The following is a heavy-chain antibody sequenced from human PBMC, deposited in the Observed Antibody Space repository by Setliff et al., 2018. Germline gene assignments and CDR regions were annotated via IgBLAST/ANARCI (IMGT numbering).Heavy chain of an antibody. J-gene: IGHJ3*02. CDR3: ARGPGAATGEGFDI. CDR2: VYYSGTA. V-gene: IGHV4-59*12. Sequence: SETLSLTCNVSGDSISGTYYWSWIRQPPGKGLEFIGYVYYSGTANYNPSLKSRVTMSIDTSKNKFSLKLSSVTAADTAVYYCARGPGAATGEGFDIWGQGTMVTVSS. D-gene: IGHD7-27*01. CDR1: GDSISGTYY.